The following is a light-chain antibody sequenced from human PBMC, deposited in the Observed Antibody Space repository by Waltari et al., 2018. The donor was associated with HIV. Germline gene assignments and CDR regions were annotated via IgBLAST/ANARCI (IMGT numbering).Light chain of an antibody. CDR3: ASHAGSSNFVV. J-gene: IGLJ2*01. CDR2: EVN. V-gene: IGLV2-8*01. CDR1: SSDVGGYNY. Sequence: QSALTQPPSASGSPGQSVTISCTGTSSDVGGYNYVSWYQQHPGKAPKLIIYEVNKRPSGVPDRFFGSKSGNTASLTVSGLQGDDEADYFCASHAGSSNFVVFGGGTKLTVL.